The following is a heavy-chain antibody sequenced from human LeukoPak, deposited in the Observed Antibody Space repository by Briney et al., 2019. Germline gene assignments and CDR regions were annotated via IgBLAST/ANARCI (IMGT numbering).Heavy chain of an antibody. D-gene: IGHD5-18*01. V-gene: IGHV3-66*02. CDR1: GLRVSSNY. Sequence: GGSLRLSCAASGLRVSSNYMRWVRQAPGKGLEWVSVIYSGGSTDYADSVKGRFTISRDNSKNTVYLQMNSLRAEDTAVYFCARGGYSYGLAFDFWGQGTLVTVSS. CDR2: IYSGGST. J-gene: IGHJ4*01. CDR3: ARGGYSYGLAFDF.